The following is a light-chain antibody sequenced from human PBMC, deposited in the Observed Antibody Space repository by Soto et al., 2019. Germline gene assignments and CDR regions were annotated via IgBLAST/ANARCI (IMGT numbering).Light chain of an antibody. V-gene: IGKV3-20*01. CDR3: QQYNSPPYT. Sequence: EIVLTQSPGTLSLSPGERATLSCRASQSVSSSYLAWYQQKPGQAPRLIMYGASSRATGIPDRLSGSGSGTDFTLTISRLEPEDFEVYYCQQYNSPPYTFGQGTRLEI. J-gene: IGKJ2*01. CDR2: GAS. CDR1: QSVSSSY.